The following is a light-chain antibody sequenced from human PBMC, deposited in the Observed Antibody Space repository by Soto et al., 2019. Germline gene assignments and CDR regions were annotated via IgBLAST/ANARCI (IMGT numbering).Light chain of an antibody. CDR3: GTWDSSLSAVV. CDR2: DNN. CDR1: SSNIGDNY. Sequence: QSVLTQPPSMSAAPGQKVTISCSGSSSNIGDNYVSWYQQLPGTAPQLLIYDNNERPSGIPDRFSGSKSGTSATLGITGLQTGDEADYYCGTWDSSLSAVVFGGGTKVTVL. J-gene: IGLJ2*01. V-gene: IGLV1-51*01.